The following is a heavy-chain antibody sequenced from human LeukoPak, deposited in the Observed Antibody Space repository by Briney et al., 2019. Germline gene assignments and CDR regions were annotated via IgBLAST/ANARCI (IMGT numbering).Heavy chain of an antibody. CDR3: ASDGEMAAIYFDY. CDR1: GGTFSTYP. D-gene: IGHD5-24*01. J-gene: IGHJ4*02. CDR2: IIPIVGIA. Sequence: AASVKVSCKASGGTFSTYPISWVRQAPGQGLEWMGGIIPIVGIANYAQKFRGRVTITADKSTNTAYMELSSLRSEDTAVYYCASDGEMAAIYFDYWGQGTLVTVSS. V-gene: IGHV1-69*10.